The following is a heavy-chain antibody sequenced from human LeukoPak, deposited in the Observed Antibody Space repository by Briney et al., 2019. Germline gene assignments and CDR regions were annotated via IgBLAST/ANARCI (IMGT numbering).Heavy chain of an antibody. V-gene: IGHV3-53*01. J-gene: IGHJ4*02. Sequence: GGSLRLSCEASGFTDSYNFMGWVRQAPGKGLEWVSIIHTGGTTYYADSVKGRFTISRDNFKNTLYLQMNTLRAEDTAVYYCARDRGSDWGQGTLVTVSS. CDR3: ARDRGSD. CDR2: IHTGGTT. D-gene: IGHD2-15*01. CDR1: GFTDSYNF.